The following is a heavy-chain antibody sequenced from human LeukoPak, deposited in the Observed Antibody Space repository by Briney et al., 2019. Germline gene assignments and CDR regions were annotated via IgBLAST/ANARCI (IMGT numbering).Heavy chain of an antibody. Sequence: SETLSLTCTVSGGSISSYYWSWIRQPPGKGLEWIGYIYYSGSTNYNPSLKSRVTISVDTSKKQFSLKPSSVTAADTAVYYCARVNWSGYDFRGAFDIWGQGKTVTVSS. CDR2: IYYSGST. CDR1: GGSISSYY. D-gene: IGHD5-12*01. CDR3: ARVNWSGYDFRGAFDI. V-gene: IGHV4-59*01. J-gene: IGHJ3*02.